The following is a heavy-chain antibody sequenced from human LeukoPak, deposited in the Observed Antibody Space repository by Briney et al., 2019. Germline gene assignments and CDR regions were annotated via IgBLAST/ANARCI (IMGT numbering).Heavy chain of an antibody. Sequence: GGSLRLSCAASGFTFSSYWMHWVRQAPGKGLVWVSRINSDGSSTSYADSVKGRFTISRDNAKNTLYLQMNSLRAEDTAVYYCARMILMQGFDYWGQGTLVTVSS. CDR1: GFTFSSYW. CDR3: ARMILMQGFDY. D-gene: IGHD2-8*01. V-gene: IGHV3-74*01. J-gene: IGHJ4*02. CDR2: INSDGSST.